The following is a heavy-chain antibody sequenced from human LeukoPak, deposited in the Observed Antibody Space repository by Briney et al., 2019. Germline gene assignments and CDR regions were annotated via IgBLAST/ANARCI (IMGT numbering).Heavy chain of an antibody. D-gene: IGHD6-13*01. J-gene: IGHJ6*02. V-gene: IGHV3-53*01. CDR3: ASPIAAATPGYYGMDV. Sequence: GGSLRLSCAASGFTVSSNHMSWVRQAPGKGLEWVSVIYSGGSTYYADSVKGRFTISRDNSKNTLYLQMNSLRAEDTAVYYCASPIAAATPGYYGMDVWGQGTTVTVSS. CDR2: IYSGGST. CDR1: GFTVSSNH.